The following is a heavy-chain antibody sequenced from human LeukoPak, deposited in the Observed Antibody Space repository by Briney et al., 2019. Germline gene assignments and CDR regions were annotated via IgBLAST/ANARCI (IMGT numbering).Heavy chain of an antibody. Sequence: ASVKVSCKASGYTFTSYGISWVRQAPGQGLEWMGWISAYNGNTNYAQKLQGRVTMTTDTSTSTASVELRSLRSDDTAVYYCARIDCSSSSCLNYWGQGTLVTVSS. CDR3: ARIDCSSSSCLNY. CDR1: GYTFTSYG. V-gene: IGHV1-18*04. D-gene: IGHD2-2*01. CDR2: ISAYNGNT. J-gene: IGHJ4*02.